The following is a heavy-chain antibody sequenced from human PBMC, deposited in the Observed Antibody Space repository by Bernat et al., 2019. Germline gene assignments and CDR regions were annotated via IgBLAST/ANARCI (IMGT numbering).Heavy chain of an antibody. CDR3: AIQREVTTNQPYYNDYGMDV. J-gene: IGHJ6*02. CDR2: IYYSGST. CDR1: GGSISSSSYY. V-gene: IGHV4-39*01. Sequence: QLQLQESGPGLVKPSETLSLTCTVSGGSISSSSYYWGWIRQPPGKGLEWIGSIYYSGSTYYNPSLKSRVTISVDTSKNQFSLKLSSVTAADTAVYYCAIQREVTTNQPYYNDYGMDVWDRGTTVTVSS. D-gene: IGHD4-17*01.